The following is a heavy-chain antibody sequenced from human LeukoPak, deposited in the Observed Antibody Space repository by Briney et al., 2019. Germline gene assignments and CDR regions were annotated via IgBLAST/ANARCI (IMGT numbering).Heavy chain of an antibody. J-gene: IGHJ4*02. CDR2: IYHSGST. D-gene: IGHD2-2*01. Sequence: PSETLSLTCTVSGGSISSGGYYWSWIRQPPGKGLEWIGYIYHSGSTYYNPSLKSRVTISVDRSKNQFSLKLSSVTAADTAVYYCAREFGVVPAACDYWGQGTLVTVSS. CDR1: GGSISSGGYY. CDR3: AREFGVVPAACDY. V-gene: IGHV4-30-2*01.